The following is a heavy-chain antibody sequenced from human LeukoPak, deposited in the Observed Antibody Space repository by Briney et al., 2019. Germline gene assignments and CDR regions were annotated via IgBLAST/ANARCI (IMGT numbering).Heavy chain of an antibody. CDR1: GSTFSSYA. Sequence: GGSLRLSCAASGSTFSSYAMSWVRQAPGKGLEWVSAISGSGGSTYYADSVKGRFTISRDNSKNTLYLQMNSLRAEDTAVYYCARDKSKTRPQSNWFDPWGQGTLVTVSS. D-gene: IGHD4-4*01. CDR3: ARDKSKTRPQSNWFDP. J-gene: IGHJ5*02. CDR2: ISGSGGST. V-gene: IGHV3-23*01.